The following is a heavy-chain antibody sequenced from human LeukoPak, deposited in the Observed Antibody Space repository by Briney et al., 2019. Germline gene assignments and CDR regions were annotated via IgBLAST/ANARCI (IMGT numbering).Heavy chain of an antibody. D-gene: IGHD1-26*01. J-gene: IGHJ4*02. V-gene: IGHV4-39*07. CDR3: ARDGGEGATGY. CDR2: IYHSGST. Sequence: SETLSLTCTVSGGSISSSSYYWGWIRQPPGKGLEWIGSIYHSGSTYYNPSLKSRVTISVDTSKNQFSLKLSSVTAADTAVYYCARDGGEGATGYWGQGTLVTVSS. CDR1: GGSISSSSYY.